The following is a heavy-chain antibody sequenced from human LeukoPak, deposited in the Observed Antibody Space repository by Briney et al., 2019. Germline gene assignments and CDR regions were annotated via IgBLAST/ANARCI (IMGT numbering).Heavy chain of an antibody. D-gene: IGHD3-9*01. CDR2: IYTSGST. CDR3: ARGQRYFEFDP. V-gene: IGHV4-61*02. Sequence: SETLSLTCTVSGGSISSGSYYWSWIRQPAGKGLEWIGRIYTSGSTNYNPSLKSRVTISVDTSKNQFSLKLSSVTAADTAVYYCARGQRYFEFDPWGQGTLVTVSS. CDR1: GGSISSGSYY. J-gene: IGHJ5*02.